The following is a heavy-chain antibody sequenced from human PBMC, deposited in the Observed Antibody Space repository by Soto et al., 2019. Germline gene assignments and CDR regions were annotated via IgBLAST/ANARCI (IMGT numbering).Heavy chain of an antibody. Sequence: GGSLRLSCAASGFTFSSYAMHWVRQAPGKGLEWVAVISYDGSNKYYAYSVKGRFTISRDNSKNTLYLQMNSLRAEDTAVYYCAREYCSGGSCDYDGMEVWGPGTTVTVSS. CDR1: GFTFSSYA. J-gene: IGHJ6*02. V-gene: IGHV3-30-3*01. CDR3: AREYCSGGSCDYDGMEV. D-gene: IGHD2-15*01. CDR2: ISYDGSNK.